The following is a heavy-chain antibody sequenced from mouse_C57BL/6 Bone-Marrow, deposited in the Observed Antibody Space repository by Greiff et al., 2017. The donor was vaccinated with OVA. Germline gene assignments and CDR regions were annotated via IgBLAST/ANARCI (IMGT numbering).Heavy chain of an antibody. CDR3: ARPLTEAWFAY. Sequence: DVMLVESGGGLVQPGGSLKLSCAASGFTFSDYYMYCVRQTPEKRLEWVAYISNGGGSTYYPDTVKGRFTISRDNAKNTLYLQMSRLKSEDTAMYYCARPLTEAWFAYWGQGTLVTVSA. D-gene: IGHD4-1*01. V-gene: IGHV5-12*01. J-gene: IGHJ3*01. CDR1: GFTFSDYY. CDR2: ISNGGGST.